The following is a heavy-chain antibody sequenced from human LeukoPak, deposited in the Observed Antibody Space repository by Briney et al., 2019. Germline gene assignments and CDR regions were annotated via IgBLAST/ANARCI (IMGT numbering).Heavy chain of an antibody. D-gene: IGHD5-18*01. CDR1: GYSFTNYW. V-gene: IGHV5-51*01. CDR3: ATRRYSYGYDYFDY. CDR2: IHPGDSDT. Sequence: GESLKISCKGSGYSFTNYWIGWVRQMPGKGLEWMGIIHPGDSDTRYSLSFQGQVTISADKSISTAYLQWSSLKASDTAMYYCATRRYSYGYDYFDYWGQGTLVTVSS. J-gene: IGHJ4*02.